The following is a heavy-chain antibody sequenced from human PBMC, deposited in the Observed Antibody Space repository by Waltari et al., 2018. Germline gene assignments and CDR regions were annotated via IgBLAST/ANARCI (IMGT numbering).Heavy chain of an antibody. V-gene: IGHV4-59*01. J-gene: IGHJ5*02. Sequence: QVQLQELGPSLLKPSETLSLICTVSGGSISGFYWSWVRQPPGKGLDWIGYIYYTGSTNFNPSLKSRVTMSVDTSKNQFSLKLSSVTAADTAFYYCARGGGGDWEWFDPWGQGTLVTVSS. D-gene: IGHD2-21*02. CDR3: ARGGGGDWEWFDP. CDR1: GGSISGFY. CDR2: IYYTGST.